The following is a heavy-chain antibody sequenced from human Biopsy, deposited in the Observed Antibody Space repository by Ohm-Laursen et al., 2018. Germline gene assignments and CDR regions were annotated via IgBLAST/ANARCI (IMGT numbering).Heavy chain of an antibody. CDR3: ARDGIVVVPAAFHLDN. J-gene: IGHJ4*02. CDR1: GFMFSSYG. D-gene: IGHD2-2*01. CDR2: IYYDGLNK. Sequence: SLRLSCAASGFMFSSYGMHWVRQAPGKGLEWVAVIYYDGLNKEYADSVKGRFTISRDNSKNTLFLRMNSLRAEDTAVYYCARDGIVVVPAAFHLDNWGPGTRVTVSS. V-gene: IGHV3-33*01.